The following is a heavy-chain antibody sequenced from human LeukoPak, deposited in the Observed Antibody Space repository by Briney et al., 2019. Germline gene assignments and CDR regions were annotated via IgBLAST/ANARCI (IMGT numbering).Heavy chain of an antibody. D-gene: IGHD2-21*02. Sequence: SETLSLTCIVSGGSISSHYWSWIRQPPGKGLEWIGYISSSGSTNYNPSLKSRVSISVDTSKNQFSLKLSSVTAADTAVYYCARGMREVRLQSPAYIVVVTAHPLPDYWGQGTLVTVSS. CDR1: GGSISSHY. V-gene: IGHV4-4*09. J-gene: IGHJ4*02. CDR3: ARGMREVRLQSPAYIVVVTAHPLPDY. CDR2: ISSSGST.